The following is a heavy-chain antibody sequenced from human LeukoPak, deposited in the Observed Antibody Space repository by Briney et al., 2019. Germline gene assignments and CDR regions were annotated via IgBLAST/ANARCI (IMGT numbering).Heavy chain of an antibody. J-gene: IGHJ4*02. CDR3: ARIGYNHYFDC. D-gene: IGHD5-24*01. CDR2: INPNSGGT. Sequence: GASVKVSCKASGYSFTGDYMHWVRQAPGQGLEWMGWINPNSGGTNSAQTFQGRVTMTRDTSITTAYLDLSRLRSDDTAVYYCARIGYNHYFDCWGQGTLVTVSS. CDR1: GYSFTGDY. V-gene: IGHV1-2*02.